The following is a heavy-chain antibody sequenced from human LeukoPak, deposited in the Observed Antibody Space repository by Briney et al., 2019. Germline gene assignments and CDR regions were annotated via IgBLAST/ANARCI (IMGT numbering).Heavy chain of an antibody. Sequence: GGPLRLSCAASGFTFSSYSMNWVRQAPGKGLEWVSSISSSSSYIYYADSVKGRFTISRDNAKNSLYLQMNSLRAEDTAVYYCAREIWNDVDYWGQGTLVTVSS. J-gene: IGHJ4*02. CDR3: AREIWNDVDY. V-gene: IGHV3-21*01. CDR1: GFTFSSYS. CDR2: ISSSSSYI. D-gene: IGHD1-1*01.